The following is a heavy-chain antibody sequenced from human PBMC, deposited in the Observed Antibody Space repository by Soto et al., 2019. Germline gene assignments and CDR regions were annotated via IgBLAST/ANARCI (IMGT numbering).Heavy chain of an antibody. Sequence: HVQLHQSGPRLVKPSQTLSLECSVIGGSVNTGDNYWSWVRQSPGRGLEWIGYIYHTGNTFYNPALENRVTMSVDASKNKFSLTLTYVTAADTAVYFCAREPLDGMDVWGQGTNVTVSS. J-gene: IGHJ6*02. CDR2: IYHTGNT. V-gene: IGHV4-30-4*01. CDR3: AREPLDGMDV. CDR1: GGSVNTGDNY.